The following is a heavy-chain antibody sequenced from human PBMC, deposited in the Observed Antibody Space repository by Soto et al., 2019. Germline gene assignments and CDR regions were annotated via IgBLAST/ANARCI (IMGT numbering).Heavy chain of an antibody. V-gene: IGHV4-59*01. CDR1: GGSISTYY. Sequence: SETLSLTCTVSGGSISTYYWSWIRQPPGKGLEWIGLIYYSGSTTYNPSLKSRVTISVDTSKNQFSLRLSSVTAADTAVYYCARDKIVATILPDTYYYYGMDVWGQGTTVTVSS. CDR2: IYYSGST. D-gene: IGHD5-12*01. J-gene: IGHJ6*02. CDR3: ARDKIVATILPDTYYYYGMDV.